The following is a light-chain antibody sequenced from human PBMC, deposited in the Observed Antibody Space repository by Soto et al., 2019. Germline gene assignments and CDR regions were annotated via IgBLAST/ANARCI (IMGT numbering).Light chain of an antibody. J-gene: IGKJ1*01. Sequence: DIQMTQSPSTLSASVGDRVTITCRASQNIERWLAWYQQKPGKAPKLLIYDASSLESGVPSRFSGSGSGTEFTLTISSLQPDDFATYYCQQYNSYSRTFGQGTKGDIK. V-gene: IGKV1-5*01. CDR2: DAS. CDR1: QNIERW. CDR3: QQYNSYSRT.